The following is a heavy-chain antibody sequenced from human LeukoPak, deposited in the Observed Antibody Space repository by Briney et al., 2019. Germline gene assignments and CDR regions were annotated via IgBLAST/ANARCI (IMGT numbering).Heavy chain of an antibody. CDR3: VRDYCSGGSCYSIDY. J-gene: IGHJ4*02. Sequence: SGESLRLSCSASGCTFSSYAMHWVRQAPGKGLEYVSGISSTGSSTYYADSANGSSTISRDNSKNTLYIQMSSLRAEDTAIYYCVRDYCSGGSCYSIDYWGQGTLVTVSS. CDR2: ISSTGSST. V-gene: IGHV3-64*05. CDR1: GCTFSSYA. D-gene: IGHD2-15*01.